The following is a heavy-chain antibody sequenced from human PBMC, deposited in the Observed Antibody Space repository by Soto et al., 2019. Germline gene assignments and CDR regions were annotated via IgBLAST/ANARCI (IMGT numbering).Heavy chain of an antibody. V-gene: IGHV3-13*01. D-gene: IGHD6-13*01. J-gene: IGHJ4*02. CDR3: AKSQEIGTHFFDS. CDR2: IGTAGDT. Sequence: GGSLRLSCEASGFTFSGFDMHWVRQPTGKGLEWVSSIGTAGDTYYAVSVKGRFTISRDNAKNSLSLQMNSLRAGDMAAYFCAKSQEIGTHFFDSWGQGTQVTVSS. CDR1: GFTFSGFD.